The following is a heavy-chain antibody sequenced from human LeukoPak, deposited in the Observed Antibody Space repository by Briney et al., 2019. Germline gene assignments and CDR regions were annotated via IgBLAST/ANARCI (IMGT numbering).Heavy chain of an antibody. J-gene: IGHJ6*02. D-gene: IGHD6-13*01. Sequence: SETLSLTCTISGGSISNYYWSWIRQTPGKGLEWIGYIYYTGGTDYNPSLKSRVAIAVDTSKNQFSLSMRSVTAADTAVYYCARVSAAGMEFHYGMDVWGQGTTVFVSS. CDR3: ARVSAAGMEFHYGMDV. CDR2: IYYTGGT. V-gene: IGHV4-59*01. CDR1: GGSISNYY.